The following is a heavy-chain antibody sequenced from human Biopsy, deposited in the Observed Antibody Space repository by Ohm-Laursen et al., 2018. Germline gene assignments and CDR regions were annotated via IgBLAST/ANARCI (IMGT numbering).Heavy chain of an antibody. CDR2: ITQSGST. CDR1: GGSFNGYF. CDR3: ARVPLPGIGAAYQGRFLYGMDV. V-gene: IGHV4-34*01. D-gene: IGHD6-13*01. J-gene: IGHJ6*02. Sequence: SQTLSLTCAVYGGSFNGYFWSWIRQPPGTGLEWIGDITQSGSTNYSPSLKSRVTISVDTAKKLFSLSLRSVTAADTAVYYCARVPLPGIGAAYQGRFLYGMDVWGQGTTVSVSS.